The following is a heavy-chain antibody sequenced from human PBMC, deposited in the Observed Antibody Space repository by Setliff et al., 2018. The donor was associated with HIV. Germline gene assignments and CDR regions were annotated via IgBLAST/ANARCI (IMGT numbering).Heavy chain of an antibody. CDR3: ATRIRDGHRGYGYFDF. CDR1: GYTVTELS. J-gene: IGHJ4*02. CDR2: FDPEDNKI. Sequence: ASVKVSCKVSGYTVTELSINWVRQAPGKGPEWMGGFDPEDNKIVYAQKFQGRVTTTEDASTDTAYMELSSLRPEDTAVYYCATRIRDGHRGYGYFDFWGQGTLVTVSS. D-gene: IGHD5-12*01. V-gene: IGHV1-24*01.